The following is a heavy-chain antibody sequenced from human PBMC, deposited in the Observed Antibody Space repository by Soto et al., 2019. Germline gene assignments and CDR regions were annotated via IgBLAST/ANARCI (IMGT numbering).Heavy chain of an antibody. D-gene: IGHD6-13*01. V-gene: IGHV4-34*01. CDR2: INHSGST. CDR1: GGSFSGYY. CDR3: ARGVEQQLGGAFDI. Sequence: SETLSLTCAVYGGSFSGYYWRWIRQPPGKGLEWIGEINHSGSTNYNPSLKSRVTISVDTTKNQFSLKLSSVTAADTAVYYCARGVEQQLGGAFDIWGQGTMVTVSS. J-gene: IGHJ3*02.